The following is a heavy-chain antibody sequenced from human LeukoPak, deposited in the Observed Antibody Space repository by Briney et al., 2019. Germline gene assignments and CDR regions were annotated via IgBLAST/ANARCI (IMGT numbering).Heavy chain of an antibody. CDR2: IIPIFGTA. D-gene: IGHD3-10*01. CDR3: ARGRFGESFDC. V-gene: IGHV1-69*01. J-gene: IGHJ4*02. Sequence: MGGIIPIFGTANSAQKFQGRVTITADESTSTAYMELSSLRSEDTAVYYCARGRFGESFDCWGQGTLVTVSS.